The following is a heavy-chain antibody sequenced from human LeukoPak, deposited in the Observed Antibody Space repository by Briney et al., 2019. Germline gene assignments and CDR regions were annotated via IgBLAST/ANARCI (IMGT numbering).Heavy chain of an antibody. CDR1: GYPFTAYY. CDR3: ASLPAAGPYMDV. Sequence: ASVKVSCKASGYKASGYPFTAYYMHWVRQAPGQGLEWMGWINPNNGATNSAQKFQGRVTMTRDTSISTAYMELSSLRSDDTAVYYCASLPAAGPYMDVWGQGTTVTVSS. V-gene: IGHV1-2*02. CDR2: INPNNGAT. D-gene: IGHD6-13*01. J-gene: IGHJ6*02.